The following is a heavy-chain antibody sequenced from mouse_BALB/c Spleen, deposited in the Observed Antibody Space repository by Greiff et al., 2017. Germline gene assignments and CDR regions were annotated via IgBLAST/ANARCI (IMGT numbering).Heavy chain of an antibody. CDR1: EYEFPSHD. J-gene: IGHJ4*01. CDR3: ARWCGDYAMDY. V-gene: IGHV5-2*01. CDR2: INSDGGST. D-gene: IGHD1-1*02. Sequence: EVQLQESGGGLVQPGESLKLSCESTEYEFPSHDMSWVRKTPEKRLEWVAAINSDGGSTYYPDTMERRSIISRDNTKKTLYLQMSSLRSEDTALYYCARWCGDYAMDYWGQGTSVTVSS.